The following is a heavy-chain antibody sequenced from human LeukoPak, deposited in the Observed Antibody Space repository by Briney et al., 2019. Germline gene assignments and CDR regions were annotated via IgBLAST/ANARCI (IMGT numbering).Heavy chain of an antibody. Sequence: PSETLSLTCTVSGGSISSGTYYWSWIRQPAGKGLEWIGRIYTSGSTNYNPSLKSRVSISVDTSKNQFSLKLSSVTAADTAVYYCVAENTYDSGTYYFPSDYWGQGTLVTVSS. V-gene: IGHV4-61*02. CDR1: GGSISSGTYY. J-gene: IGHJ4*02. D-gene: IGHD3-10*01. CDR3: VAENTYDSGTYYFPSDY. CDR2: IYTSGST.